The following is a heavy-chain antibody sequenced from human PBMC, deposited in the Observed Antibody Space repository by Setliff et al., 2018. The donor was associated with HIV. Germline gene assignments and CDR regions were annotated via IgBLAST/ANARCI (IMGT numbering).Heavy chain of an antibody. J-gene: IGHJ3*01. Sequence: ASVKVSCKPSGYTFTTYGLSWVRQAPGQGLEWMGWISTYSDETSSSQNLQGRVTMTTDTYTSTAYMELRSLSSDDTAVYYCAREGGAATIHDSSGYYFQTTPDAFDLWGQGTKVTVSS. V-gene: IGHV1-18*01. D-gene: IGHD3-22*01. CDR1: GYTFTTYG. CDR3: AREGGAATIHDSSGYYFQTTPDAFDL. CDR2: ISTYSDET.